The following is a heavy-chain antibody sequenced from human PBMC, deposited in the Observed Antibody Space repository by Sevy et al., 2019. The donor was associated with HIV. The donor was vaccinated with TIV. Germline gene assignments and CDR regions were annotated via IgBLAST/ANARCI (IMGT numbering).Heavy chain of an antibody. Sequence: GESLKISCRGSGYSFASHWIGWVRHMPGKGLEWMGIIFPDDSATRYSRSFQGQVTFSADKSINTAYLQWSSLKASDTAMYYCATSRSWYFDSSGYYIYWGQGTLVTVSS. CDR2: IFPDDSAT. CDR3: ATSRSWYFDSSGYYIY. J-gene: IGHJ4*02. CDR1: GYSFASHW. D-gene: IGHD3-22*01. V-gene: IGHV5-51*01.